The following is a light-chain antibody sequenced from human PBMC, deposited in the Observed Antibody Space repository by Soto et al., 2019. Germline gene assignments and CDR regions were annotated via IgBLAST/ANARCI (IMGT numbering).Light chain of an antibody. V-gene: IGKV1-39*01. CDR3: QQSYSTLWT. Sequence: IPMTQSPASLSASVGDIVTITCRASQGINNALVWYQQKPGKAPKLLIYAASSLQSGVPSRFSGSGSGTDFTLTISSLQPEDFATYYCQQSYSTLWTFGQGTKVDIK. CDR2: AAS. J-gene: IGKJ1*01. CDR1: QGINNA.